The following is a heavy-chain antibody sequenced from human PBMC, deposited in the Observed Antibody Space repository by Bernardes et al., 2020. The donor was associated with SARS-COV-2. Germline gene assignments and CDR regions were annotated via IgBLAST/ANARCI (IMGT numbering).Heavy chain of an antibody. D-gene: IGHD6-13*01. V-gene: IGHV5-10-1*01. Sequence: GGCLKISCKGSGYKFTSYWITWVRQMPEKGLEWMGRIDPSDSYTTYNPSFQGHVTISIDKSIATAYLQWTSLKVSDTAMYYCASLHSSSPTGYYYYPMDVWGQGTTVIVSS. CDR3: ASLHSSSPTGYYYYPMDV. CDR1: GYKFTSYW. J-gene: IGHJ6*02. CDR2: IDPSDSYT.